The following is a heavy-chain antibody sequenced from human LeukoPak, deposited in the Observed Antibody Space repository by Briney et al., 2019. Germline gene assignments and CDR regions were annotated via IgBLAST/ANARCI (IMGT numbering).Heavy chain of an antibody. D-gene: IGHD6-19*01. V-gene: IGHV4-59*02. CDR2: VYNSGNT. CDR1: GGSVSGYY. Sequence: SETLSLTCTVSGGSVSGYYCNWIRQPPGKGLEWIGYVYNSGNTNYNPSLGSRVTISVDTSKKQISLTLTSVTGADTAVYYCAGERGEEYSSGWYKTNYFDNWGQGIRVTVSS. J-gene: IGHJ4*02. CDR3: AGERGEEYSSGWYKTNYFDN.